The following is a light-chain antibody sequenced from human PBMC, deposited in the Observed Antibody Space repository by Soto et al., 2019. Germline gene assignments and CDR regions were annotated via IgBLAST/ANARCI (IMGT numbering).Light chain of an antibody. Sequence: QLVLTQSSSASASLGSSVELTCILSSGHSTYIIAWHQQQPGKAPRFLMTLDRRGSYNRGSGVPDRFSGSSSGADRYLTISNLQFEDEGDYYCETWYSNTHKVFGGGTKVTVL. V-gene: IGLV4-60*02. J-gene: IGLJ3*02. CDR1: SGHSTYI. CDR2: LDRRGSY. CDR3: ETWYSNTHKV.